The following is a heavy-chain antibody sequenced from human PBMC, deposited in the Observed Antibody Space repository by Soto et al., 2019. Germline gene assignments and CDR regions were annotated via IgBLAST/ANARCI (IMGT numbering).Heavy chain of an antibody. D-gene: IGHD5-18*01. J-gene: IGHJ4*02. CDR1: GFSFSGYF. CDR2: ISLGDSYK. V-gene: IGHV3-11*06. CDR3: VRESRTDEDGYDARGYYFDY. Sequence: QVQLVESGGGLVKPGGSLRLACAASGFSFSGYFMSWVRQAPGKGLEWVSFISLGDSYKKTADSVKGRFTISRDNAKNSLYLQMNSLRAEDTALYYCVRESRTDEDGYDARGYYFDYWGQGTLVTVSS.